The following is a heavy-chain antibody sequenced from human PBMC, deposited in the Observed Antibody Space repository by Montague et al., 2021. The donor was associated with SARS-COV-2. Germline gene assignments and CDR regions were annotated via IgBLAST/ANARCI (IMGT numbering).Heavy chain of an antibody. D-gene: IGHD3-22*01. CDR1: SGSFSNCN. CDR3: ARGAPTVTMRVVVFTGAGWYFDV. J-gene: IGHJ2*01. Sequence: SETLSLTCAVYSGSFSNCNWTWISQPPGTGLGWMWKINHSASINYNPYLKIRVSISVDTSKNQFSLKLTSVTAADTAVYYCARGAPTVTMRVVVFTGAGWYFDVWGRGTPVTVSS. CDR2: INHSASI. V-gene: IGHV4-34*01.